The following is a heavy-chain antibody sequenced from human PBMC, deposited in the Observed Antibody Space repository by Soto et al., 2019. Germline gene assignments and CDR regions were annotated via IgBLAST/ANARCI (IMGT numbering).Heavy chain of an antibody. Sequence: GGSLRLSCAASGFTFSSYAMSWVRQAPGKGLEWVSAISGSGGSTYYADSVKGRFTISRDNSKNTLYLQMNSLRAEDTAVYYCAKTGSSPAWGYSGYDLWGQGTLVTVSS. CDR2: ISGSGGST. CDR1: GFTFSSYA. V-gene: IGHV3-23*01. D-gene: IGHD5-12*01. J-gene: IGHJ4*02. CDR3: AKTGSSPAWGYSGYDL.